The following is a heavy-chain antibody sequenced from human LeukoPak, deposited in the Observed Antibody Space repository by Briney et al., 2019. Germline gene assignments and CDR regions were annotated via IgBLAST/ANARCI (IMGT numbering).Heavy chain of an antibody. Sequence: ASVKVSCKASGYTFTSYAMHWVRQAPGQRLEWMGWINAGNGNTKYSQKFQGRVTITRDTSASTAYMELGSLRSEDTAVYYCARGVVPAPTYYYYMDVWGKGTTVTVSS. CDR1: GYTFTSYA. V-gene: IGHV1-3*01. J-gene: IGHJ6*03. CDR3: ARGVVPAPTYYYYMDV. D-gene: IGHD2-2*01. CDR2: INAGNGNT.